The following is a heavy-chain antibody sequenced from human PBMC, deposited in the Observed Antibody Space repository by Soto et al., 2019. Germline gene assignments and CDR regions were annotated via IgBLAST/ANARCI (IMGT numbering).Heavy chain of an antibody. CDR1: GFTFSNAW. Sequence: EVQVVESGGGLAQPGGSLRLSCAASGFTFSNAWMIWVRQAPGKGLEWVGRILTKIHSETTDYAAPVKGRFTISRDDSKNTLYLQINSLQTEYTGVYYCTTDPHVAAIGCWGQGTLVTVSS. V-gene: IGHV3-15*01. CDR2: ILTKIHSETT. J-gene: IGHJ4*02. D-gene: IGHD5-12*01. CDR3: TTDPHVAAIGC.